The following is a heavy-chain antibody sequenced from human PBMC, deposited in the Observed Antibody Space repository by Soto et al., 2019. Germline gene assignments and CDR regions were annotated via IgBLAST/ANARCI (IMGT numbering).Heavy chain of an antibody. J-gene: IGHJ3*02. Sequence: ASVTVSCKASGYIFTDYYMHWVRQAPGQELGWMGRINPNSGGTNYAQKFQGRVTMTRDTSISTAYMELSSLRSEDTATYYCARDLSPAASAFDIWGQGTMVTVSS. D-gene: IGHD2-2*01. CDR3: ARDLSPAASAFDI. CDR2: INPNSGGT. CDR1: GYIFTDYY. V-gene: IGHV1-2*06.